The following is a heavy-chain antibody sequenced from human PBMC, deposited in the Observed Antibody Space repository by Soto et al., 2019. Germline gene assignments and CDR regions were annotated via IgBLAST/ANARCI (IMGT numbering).Heavy chain of an antibody. J-gene: IGHJ4*02. CDR2: IWYDGSNK. D-gene: IGHD3-9*01. CDR3: ARGGHYDILTGYYAF. Sequence: GRSLRLSCAASGFTFSSYGMHWVRQAPGKGLVWEAVIWYDGSNKYYADSVKGRFTISRDNSKNTLYLQMNSLRAEDTAVYYCARGGHYDILTGYYAFWGQGTLVTVSS. CDR1: GFTFSSYG. V-gene: IGHV3-33*01.